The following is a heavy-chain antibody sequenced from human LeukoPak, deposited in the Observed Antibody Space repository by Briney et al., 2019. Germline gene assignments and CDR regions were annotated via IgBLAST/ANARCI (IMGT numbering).Heavy chain of an antibody. CDR1: GYTLTELS. D-gene: IGHD6-13*01. J-gene: IGHJ4*02. V-gene: IGHV1-24*01. CDR3: ATDRSLAVPSSSWRKAVGH. Sequence: ASVKVSCKGSGYTLTELSMHWVRQAPGKGLEWMGGFDPEYGETIYAQKFPGRVTMTEDTSTDTAYMELSSLRSEDTAVYYCATDRSLAVPSSSWRKAVGHWGQGTLVTVSS. CDR2: FDPEYGET.